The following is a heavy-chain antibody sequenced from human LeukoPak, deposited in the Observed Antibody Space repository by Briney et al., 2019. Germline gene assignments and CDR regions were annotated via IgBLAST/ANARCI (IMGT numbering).Heavy chain of an antibody. J-gene: IGHJ4*02. D-gene: IGHD3-16*01. CDR1: GFTFRSHW. CDR2: INFDGSEK. V-gene: IGHV3-7*03. Sequence: PGGSLRLSCVVSGFTFRSHWMSWVRQAPGKGLEWVANINFDGSEKHHVDSVKGRFTISRDNAKSSLYLQVNSLRADDTAVYYCARDHVSPGLIFDYWGQGTPVTVSS. CDR3: ARDHVSPGLIFDY.